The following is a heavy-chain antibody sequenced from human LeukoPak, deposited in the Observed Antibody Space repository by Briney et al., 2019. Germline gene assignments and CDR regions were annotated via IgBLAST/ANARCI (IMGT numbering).Heavy chain of an antibody. CDR1: GFIFRSYA. CDR3: AKWGDYDILTGYYVSDF. V-gene: IGHV3-23*01. Sequence: GAPLSLSCAASGFIFRSYAMSWVRQAPGKGLEWVSAITGSGGTTYYADSVKGRFTISRDNSKNTLYVEMNTLRAEDTAVYYCAKWGDYDILTGYYVSDFWGQGTLVTVSS. CDR2: ITGSGGTT. D-gene: IGHD3-9*01. J-gene: IGHJ4*02.